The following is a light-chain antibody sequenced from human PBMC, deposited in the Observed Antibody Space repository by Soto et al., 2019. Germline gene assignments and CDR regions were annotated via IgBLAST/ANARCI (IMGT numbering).Light chain of an antibody. J-gene: IGLJ1*01. Sequence: QSALTQPASVSGSPGQSITISCTGTSSDVGGYNYVSWYQQHPGKAPKLMICDVSNRPSGISNRFSGSKSGNTASLTISGLQAEDEADYYCCSYTSSSTLYVFGTGTKLTVL. CDR3: CSYTSSSTLYV. CDR2: DVS. V-gene: IGLV2-14*01. CDR1: SSDVGGYNY.